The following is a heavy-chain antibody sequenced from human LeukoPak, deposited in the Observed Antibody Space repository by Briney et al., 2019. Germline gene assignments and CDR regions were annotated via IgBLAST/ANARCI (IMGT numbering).Heavy chain of an antibody. D-gene: IGHD3-3*01. CDR3: ARGYYDFWSGYDY. Sequence: GGSLRLSCAASGFTFDDYGMSWVRHAPGKGLEWVSGINWNGGSTGYADSVKGRFTISRDNAKNTLYLQMNSLRAEDTAVYYCARGYYDFWSGYDYWGQGTLVTVSS. CDR1: GFTFDDYG. V-gene: IGHV3-20*04. CDR2: INWNGGST. J-gene: IGHJ4*02.